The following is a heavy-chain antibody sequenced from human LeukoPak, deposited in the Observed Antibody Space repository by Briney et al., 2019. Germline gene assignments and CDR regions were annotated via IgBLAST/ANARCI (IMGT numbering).Heavy chain of an antibody. D-gene: IGHD1-26*01. CDR2: ISLAGQT. V-gene: IGHV4/OR15-8*02. CDR1: GGSISGTNW. Sequence: SETLSLTCGVSGGSISGTNWWSWVRQPPGQGLEWIGEISLAGQTNYNPSLNGRVTMSLDKSSNQLSLHLTSVTAADTTTYFCSRESGPFCPFGYWGQGTLVIVSS. J-gene: IGHJ4*02. CDR3: SRESGPFCPFGY.